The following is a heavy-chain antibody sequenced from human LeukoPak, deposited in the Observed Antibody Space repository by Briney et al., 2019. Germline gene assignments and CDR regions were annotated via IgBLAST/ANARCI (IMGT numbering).Heavy chain of an antibody. Sequence: PSETLSLTCAVYGGSFSGYYWSWIRQPPGKGLEWIGGINHSGSTNYNPSLKSRVTISVDTSKNQFSLKLSSVTAADTAVYYCARAILGYCSSTSCYSYFDYWGQGTLVTVSS. D-gene: IGHD2-2*01. CDR3: ARAILGYCSSTSCYSYFDY. V-gene: IGHV4-34*01. J-gene: IGHJ4*02. CDR2: INHSGST. CDR1: GGSFSGYY.